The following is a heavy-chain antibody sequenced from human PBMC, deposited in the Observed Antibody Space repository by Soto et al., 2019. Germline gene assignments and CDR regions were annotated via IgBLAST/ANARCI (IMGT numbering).Heavy chain of an antibody. D-gene: IGHD2-2*01. J-gene: IGHJ5*02. CDR1: GGSISSGGYY. CDR3: ARAGRVVPAAIGRTRKNNWFDP. CDR2: IYYSGST. V-gene: IGHV4-31*03. Sequence: QVQLQESGPGLVKPSQTLSLTCTVSGGSISSGGYYCSCIRQHPGKGLEWIGYIYYSGSTYYNPSLKSRVTISVDTSKNQFSLKLSSVTAADTAVYYCARAGRVVPAAIGRTRKNNWFDPWGQGTLVTVSS.